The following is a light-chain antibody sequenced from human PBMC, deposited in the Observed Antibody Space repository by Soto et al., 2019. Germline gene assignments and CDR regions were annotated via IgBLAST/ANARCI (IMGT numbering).Light chain of an antibody. Sequence: DIQMTQSPSSLSASVGDRVTITCQASQDISNYLNWYQQKPGKPPKLLIFDASNSETGVPSRFSGSGSGTDFTFTISSPQPEDFATYYCQQYDNLPLTFGGGTKVEIK. CDR2: DAS. CDR1: QDISNY. J-gene: IGKJ4*01. CDR3: QQYDNLPLT. V-gene: IGKV1-33*01.